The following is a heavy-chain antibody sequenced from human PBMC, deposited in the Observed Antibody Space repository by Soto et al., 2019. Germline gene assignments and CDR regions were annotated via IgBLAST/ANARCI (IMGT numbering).Heavy chain of an antibody. V-gene: IGHV1-69*01. CDR3: ARDGDYYDCSGFQRDYHYYGMDV. CDR1: GGSFSDYA. CDR2: IIPKLGIA. J-gene: IGHJ6*02. D-gene: IGHD3-22*01. Sequence: QVQLVQSGAEVKKPGSSVKVSCQASGGSFSDYAISWVRQAPGQGLEWMGGIIPKLGIADNAKKFQGRVIINADEYTSTVYMELSSLRSEDTAVYYCARDGDYYDCSGFQRDYHYYGMDVWGQGTTVTVAS.